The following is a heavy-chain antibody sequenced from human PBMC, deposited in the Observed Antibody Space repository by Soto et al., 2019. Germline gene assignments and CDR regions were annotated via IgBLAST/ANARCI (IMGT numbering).Heavy chain of an antibody. CDR1: GGTFSTYA. J-gene: IGHJ4*02. CDR3: ASGIQLWLRRINNGYSG. D-gene: IGHD5-18*01. CDR2: IIPMCGTA. V-gene: IGHV1-69*12. Sequence: QVQLVQSGAEVKKPESSVKVSCKAPGGTFSTYAISWVRQAPGQGLEWMGGIIPMCGTANYAQRFQDRVTITADESTMTVYMELSSLRSEDTAVYFCASGIQLWLRRINNGYSGWGQGTLVPVSS.